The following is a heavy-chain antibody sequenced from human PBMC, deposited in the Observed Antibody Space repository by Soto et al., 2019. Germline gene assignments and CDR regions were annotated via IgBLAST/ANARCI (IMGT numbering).Heavy chain of an antibody. D-gene: IGHD3-9*01. CDR1: GYTLTELS. CDR2: FDPEDGET. J-gene: IGHJ5*02. V-gene: IGHV1-24*01. CDR3: AKAPDWFNWFDP. Sequence: ASVKVSCKVSGYTLTELSMHWVRQAPGKGLEWMGGFDPEDGETIYAQKFQGRVTMTEDTSTDTAYMELSSLRSEDTAVYYCAKAPDWFNWFDPWGQGTLVTVSS.